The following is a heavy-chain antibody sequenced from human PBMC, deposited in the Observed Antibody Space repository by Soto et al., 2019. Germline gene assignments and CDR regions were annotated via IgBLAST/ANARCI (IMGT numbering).Heavy chain of an antibody. CDR3: ARVHCNDALCIFPAWFDP. J-gene: IGHJ5*02. D-gene: IGHD2-15*01. Sequence: QVQLQESGPGLVQPSQTLSLTCSVSGDSISSGAYFWSWIRHLPGKGLEWLGSISHSGNTFLRPSLRNELSMSMDTSQNRFSLKLTSVTVADTAVYYCARVHCNDALCIFPAWFDPWGGGTQVTVSS. CDR1: GDSISSGAYF. CDR2: ISHSGNT. V-gene: IGHV4-31*01.